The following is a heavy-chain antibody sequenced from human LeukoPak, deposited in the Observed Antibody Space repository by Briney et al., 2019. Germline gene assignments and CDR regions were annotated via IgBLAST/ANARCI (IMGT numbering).Heavy chain of an antibody. CDR3: ARPRGGYSSGWYWFDP. CDR2: IYYSGST. Sequence: SSETLSLTCTVSGGSISSYYWSWIRHPPGKGLEWIGYIYYSGSTNYNPSLKSRVTISVDTSKNQFSLKLSSVTAADTAVYYCARPRGGYSSGWYWFDPWGQGTLVTVSS. J-gene: IGHJ5*02. V-gene: IGHV4-59*08. D-gene: IGHD6-19*01. CDR1: GGSISSYY.